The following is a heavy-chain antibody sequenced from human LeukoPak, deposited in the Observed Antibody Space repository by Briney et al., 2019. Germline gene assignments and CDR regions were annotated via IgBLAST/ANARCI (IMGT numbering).Heavy chain of an antibody. Sequence: GGSLRLSCAASGFTFSSYAMSWVRQAPGKGLEWVSAISGSGDSTYYGDSVKGRFTISRDNSKNTLYLQMNSLRAEDTAVYYCAKTRPMDSSSWSHGDYWGQGTLVTVSS. CDR2: ISGSGDST. D-gene: IGHD6-13*01. CDR1: GFTFSSYA. J-gene: IGHJ4*02. V-gene: IGHV3-23*01. CDR3: AKTRPMDSSSWSHGDY.